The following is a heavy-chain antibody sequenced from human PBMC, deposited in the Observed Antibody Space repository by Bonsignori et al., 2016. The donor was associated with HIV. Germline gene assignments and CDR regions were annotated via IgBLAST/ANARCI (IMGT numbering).Heavy chain of an antibody. J-gene: IGHJ4*02. CDR3: ARDSMVRGVIGDSGY. CDR2: ISAYNGNT. Sequence: WVRQAPGQGLEWMGWISAYNGNTNYAQKLQGRVTMTTDTSTSTAYMELRSLRSDDTAVYYCARDSMVRGVIGDSGYWGQGTLVTVSS. V-gene: IGHV1-18*01. D-gene: IGHD3-10*01.